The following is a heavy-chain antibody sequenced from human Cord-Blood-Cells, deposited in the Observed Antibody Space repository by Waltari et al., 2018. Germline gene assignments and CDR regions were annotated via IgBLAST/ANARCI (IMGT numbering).Heavy chain of an antibody. Sequence: QVQLVQSGAEVKTPGASVKVSYKASGYTFTSYDINCVRQATGQGLAWMGWMNPNSGNTGYAQKFQGRVTMTRNTSISTAYMELSSLRCEDTAVYYCARGQLERRLSYWGQGTLVTVSS. J-gene: IGHJ4*02. V-gene: IGHV1-8*01. CDR2: MNPNSGNT. CDR1: GYTFTSYD. CDR3: ARGQLERRLSY. D-gene: IGHD1-1*01.